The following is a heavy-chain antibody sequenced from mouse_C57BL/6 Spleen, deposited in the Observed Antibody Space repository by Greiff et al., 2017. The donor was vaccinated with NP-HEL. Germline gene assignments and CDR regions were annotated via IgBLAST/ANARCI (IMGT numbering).Heavy chain of an antibody. V-gene: IGHV5S21*01. J-gene: IGHJ4*01. CDR1: GFTFSSYA. CDR3: ARAAGRRAMDY. Sequence: EVLLLQSGAGLVKPGASLKLSCAASGFTFSSYAMPWVRQTPEQSLEWIGNISSGGGDTYYAPTVKGRFTISVDNAGNTLYLQISSLKSEDTAVYYCARAAGRRAMDYWGQGTSVTVSS. CDR2: ISSGGGDT. D-gene: IGHD6-1*01.